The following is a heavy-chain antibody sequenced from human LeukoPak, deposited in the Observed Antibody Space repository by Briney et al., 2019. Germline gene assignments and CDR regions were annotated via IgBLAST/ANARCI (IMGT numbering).Heavy chain of an antibody. CDR1: GGSISNYY. J-gene: IGHJ4*02. CDR3: ARGRYGWLPFDY. Sequence: SETLSLTCTVSGGSISNYYWSWIRQPAGKGLEWIGRIDISGSNDYNPSLKSRVTMSVDTSKNQFSLKLSSVNAADTAVYYCARGRYGWLPFDYWGQGTLVTVSS. D-gene: IGHD3-16*01. V-gene: IGHV4-4*07. CDR2: IDISGSN.